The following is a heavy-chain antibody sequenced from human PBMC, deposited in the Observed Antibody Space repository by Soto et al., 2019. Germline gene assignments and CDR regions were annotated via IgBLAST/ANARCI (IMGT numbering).Heavy chain of an antibody. V-gene: IGHV4-31*03. J-gene: IGHJ3*02. CDR2: IYYSGST. CDR1: GGSISSGGYY. Sequence: SETLSLTCTVSGGSISSGGYYWSWIRQHPGKGLEWIGYIYYSGSTYYNPSLKSRVTISVDTSKNQFSLKLSSVTAADTAVYYCARVREAAAGDAFDIWGQGTMVTVS. CDR3: ARVREAAAGDAFDI. D-gene: IGHD6-13*01.